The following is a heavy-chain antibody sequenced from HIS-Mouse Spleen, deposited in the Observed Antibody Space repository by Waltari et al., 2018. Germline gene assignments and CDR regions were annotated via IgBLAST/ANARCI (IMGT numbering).Heavy chain of an antibody. CDR1: GGSISSSIYY. D-gene: IGHD6-13*01. CDR3: AREIPYSSSWYDWYFDL. Sequence: QLQLQASGPGLVKPSETLSLTCTVPGGSISSSIYYWGWIRPPPGKGLGWLGSIYYSGRTYYNPSLKSRVTISVDTSKNQFSLKLSSVTAADTAVYYCAREIPYSSSWYDWYFDLWGRGTLVTVSS. CDR2: IYYSGRT. V-gene: IGHV4-39*07. J-gene: IGHJ2*01.